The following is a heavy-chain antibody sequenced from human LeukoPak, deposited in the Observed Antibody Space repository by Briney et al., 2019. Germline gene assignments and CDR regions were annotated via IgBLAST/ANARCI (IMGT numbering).Heavy chain of an antibody. CDR1: GGSISSGGYY. D-gene: IGHD6-19*01. CDR3: ARSSSGWIYGMDV. J-gene: IGHJ6*02. Sequence: SETLSLTCTVSGGSISSGGYYWSWIRQHPGKGLEWIGYIYYSGSTYYNPSLKGRVTISVDTSKNQFSLKLSSVTAADTAVYYCARSSSGWIYGMDVWGQGTTVTVSS. CDR2: IYYSGST. V-gene: IGHV4-61*08.